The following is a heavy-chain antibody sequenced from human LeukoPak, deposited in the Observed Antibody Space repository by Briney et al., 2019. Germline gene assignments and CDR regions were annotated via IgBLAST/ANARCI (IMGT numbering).Heavy chain of an antibody. Sequence: GGSLRLSCAASGFTFSSYSMNWVRQAPGKGLEWVSSISSSSSYIYYADSVKGRFTISRGNAKNSLYLQMNSLRAEDTAVYYCAAMIVVVKGLDYWGQGTLVTVSS. D-gene: IGHD3-22*01. V-gene: IGHV3-21*01. CDR2: ISSSSSYI. CDR3: AAMIVVVKGLDY. CDR1: GFTFSSYS. J-gene: IGHJ4*02.